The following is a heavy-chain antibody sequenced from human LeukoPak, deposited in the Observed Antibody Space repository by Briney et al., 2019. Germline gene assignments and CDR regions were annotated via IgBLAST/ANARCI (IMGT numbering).Heavy chain of an antibody. CDR1: GFTFSNYG. D-gene: IGHD3-22*01. CDR2: ISYEGIYN. J-gene: IGHJ4*02. Sequence: GGSLRLSCAASGFTFSNYGMHWVRQAPGKGLEWVAVISYEGIYNYYPDSVKGRFTISRDNSKNTLYLQMNSLRVEDTAVYYCAKGGLSSGYYYMADYWGQGTLVTVSS. V-gene: IGHV3-30*18. CDR3: AKGGLSSGYYYMADY.